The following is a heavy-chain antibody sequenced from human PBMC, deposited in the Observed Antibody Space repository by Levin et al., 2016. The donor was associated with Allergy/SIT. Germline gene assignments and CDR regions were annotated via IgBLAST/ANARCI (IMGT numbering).Heavy chain of an antibody. CDR3: ARGEYCSGGSCYLSTPPDY. CDR1: GYTFTSYG. D-gene: IGHD2-15*01. V-gene: IGHV1-18*01. CDR2: ISAYNGNT. Sequence: ASVKVSCKASGYTFTSYGISWVRQAPGQGLEWMGWISAYNGNTNYAQKLQGRVTMTTDTSTSTAYMELRSLRSDDTAVYYCARGEYCSGGSCYLSTPPDYWGQGTLVTVSS. J-gene: IGHJ4*02.